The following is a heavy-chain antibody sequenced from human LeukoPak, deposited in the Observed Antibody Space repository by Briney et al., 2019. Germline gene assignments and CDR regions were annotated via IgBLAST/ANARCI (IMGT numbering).Heavy chain of an antibody. CDR1: GYTFTGYY. V-gene: IGHV1-3*01. D-gene: IGHD3-10*01. CDR3: ARDLIVYGSGSYFDY. J-gene: IGHJ4*02. CDR2: INVGNGNT. Sequence: AASVKVSCKASGYTFTGYYMHWVRQAPGQGLEWMAWINVGNGNTKYSQKFQGRVTFTTDTSASTAYMELSSLTSEDTAIYFCARDLIVYGSGSYFDYWGQGTLVTVSS.